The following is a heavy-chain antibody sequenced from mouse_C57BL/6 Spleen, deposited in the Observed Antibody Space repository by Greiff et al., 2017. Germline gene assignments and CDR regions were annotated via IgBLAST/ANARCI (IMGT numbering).Heavy chain of an antibody. J-gene: IGHJ4*01. V-gene: IGHV1-15*01. CDR2: IDPETGGT. CDR1: GYTFTDYE. CDR3: TAIYYGYGGDAMDY. Sequence: VKLMESGAELVRPGASVTLSCKASGYTFTDYEMHWVKQTPVHGLEWIGAIDPETGGTAYNLQFKGKAILTADKASSTAYMELRSLTSEDSAVEYCTAIYYGYGGDAMDYWGQGTSVTVSS. D-gene: IGHD2-2*01.